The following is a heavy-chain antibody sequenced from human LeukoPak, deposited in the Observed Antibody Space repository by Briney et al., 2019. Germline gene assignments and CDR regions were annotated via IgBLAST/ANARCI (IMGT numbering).Heavy chain of an antibody. D-gene: IGHD3-22*01. Sequence: PGGSLRLSCAASGFTFSNAWISWVRQAPGKGPDWVGRFKSKTDGGTTDYAARVKGRFTISRDDSKNTLYLQMNSLKTEDTAVYYCLYYYDSSGYYPLGYWGQGTLVTVSS. CDR1: GFTFSNAW. CDR2: FKSKTDGGTT. CDR3: LYYYDSSGYYPLGY. V-gene: IGHV3-15*01. J-gene: IGHJ4*02.